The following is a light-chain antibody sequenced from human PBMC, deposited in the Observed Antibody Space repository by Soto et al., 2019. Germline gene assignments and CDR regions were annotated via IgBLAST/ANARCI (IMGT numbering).Light chain of an antibody. Sequence: EIVLTQSPGTLSLSPGERATLSCRASQSVSGTYLAWYQHRSGQAPRLLIYGASNRATGIPDRFSGYGSGTDLTLTVSRLEPEASALDYCQQFVMSPPGYTFGQGTKLEIK. J-gene: IGKJ2*01. CDR3: QQFVMSPPGYT. V-gene: IGKV3-20*01. CDR1: QSVSGTY. CDR2: GAS.